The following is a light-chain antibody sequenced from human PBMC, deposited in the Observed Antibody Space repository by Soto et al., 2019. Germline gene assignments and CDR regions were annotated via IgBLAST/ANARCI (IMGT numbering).Light chain of an antibody. CDR2: GAS. Sequence: EIVLTQSPGTLSLSPGETATLSCRASQSVTDNYVAWYKQNPGQAPRLLIHGASNRATGLPYRFSGSGSGTDFTLTISRLEPEDFAMYYCQQYDSPPWTFGQGTKVEIK. J-gene: IGKJ1*01. V-gene: IGKV3-20*01. CDR1: QSVTDNY. CDR3: QQYDSPPWT.